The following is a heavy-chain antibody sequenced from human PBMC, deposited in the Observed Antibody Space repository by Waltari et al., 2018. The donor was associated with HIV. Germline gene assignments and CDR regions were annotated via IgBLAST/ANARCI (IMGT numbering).Heavy chain of an antibody. Sequence: EVHFVESGGGLVWPGTSRRPSCSVSGVACRACPMPRVSPGQGLEWVAGVSWTGVILGYAASVKGRFTISRDKKKNILFLQMNSLTEEDTALYFCAKDVASGDWLLRSATGDSFEKWGRGTQVIVSS. J-gene: IGHJ4*02. CDR3: AKDVASGDWLLRSATGDSFEK. V-gene: IGHV3-9*01. D-gene: IGHD3-9*01. CDR1: GVACRACP. CDR2: VSWTGVIL.